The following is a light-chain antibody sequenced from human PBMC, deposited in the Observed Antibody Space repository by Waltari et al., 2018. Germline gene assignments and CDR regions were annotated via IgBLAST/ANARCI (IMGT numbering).Light chain of an antibody. J-gene: IGKJ1*01. V-gene: IGKV3-15*01. CDR2: GAS. CDR1: HSVRNN. CDR3: QQYNNWPRT. Sequence: EIVMTQSPATLSVSPGERATLSCRASHSVRNNFAWYQQKPGQAPRLLIYGASARATGIPARFSGGGSGTEFTLTISSLQSEDFAVYYCQQYNNWPRTFGQGTKVEIK.